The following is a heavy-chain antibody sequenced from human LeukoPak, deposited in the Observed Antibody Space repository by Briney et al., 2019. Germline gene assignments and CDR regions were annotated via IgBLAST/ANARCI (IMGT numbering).Heavy chain of an antibody. D-gene: IGHD5-12*01. CDR3: AKEAGYSGYDYPDY. CDR1: GFTFSSYA. V-gene: IGHV3-23*01. CDR2: ISGSAYST. Sequence: PGGSLRLSCAASGFTFSSYAMSWVRQAPGKGLEWVSGISGSAYSTYYTDSVQGRFTISRDNSKNTLYLQMNSLRAEDTAVYYCAKEAGYSGYDYPDYWGQGTLVTVSS. J-gene: IGHJ4*02.